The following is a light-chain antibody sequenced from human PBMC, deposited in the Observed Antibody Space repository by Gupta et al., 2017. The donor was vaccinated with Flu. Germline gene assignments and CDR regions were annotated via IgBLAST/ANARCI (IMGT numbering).Light chain of an antibody. CDR3: QQSYSAVT. J-gene: IGKJ5*01. CDR1: QTITTY. V-gene: IGKV1-39*01. CDR2: GAS. Sequence: SPSSLSASIGDRVTITCRASQTITTYLNWYLQKPGNAPKLLIYGASNLPTGVPSRFSGSGSGTHFTLTISSLQPGDFGTYYCQQSYSAVTFGHWIRLDIK.